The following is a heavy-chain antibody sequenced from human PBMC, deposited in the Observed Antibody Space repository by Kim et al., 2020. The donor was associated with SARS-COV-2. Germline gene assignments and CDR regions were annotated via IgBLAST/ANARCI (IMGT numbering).Heavy chain of an antibody. V-gene: IGHV7-4-1*02. Sequence: ASVKVSCKASGYTFTSYAMNWVRQAPGQGLEWMGWINTNTGNPTYAQGFTGRFVFSLDTSVSTAYLQISSLKAEDTAVYYCARDHGVVIRKKDSSGYSDDAFDIWGQGTMVTVSS. CDR1: GYTFTSYA. CDR2: INTNTGNP. J-gene: IGHJ3*02. D-gene: IGHD3-22*01. CDR3: ARDHGVVIRKKDSSGYSDDAFDI.